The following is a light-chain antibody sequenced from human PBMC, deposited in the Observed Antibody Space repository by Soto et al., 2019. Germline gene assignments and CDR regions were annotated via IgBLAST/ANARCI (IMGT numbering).Light chain of an antibody. V-gene: IGLV2-23*02. CDR1: TTDFGSYNL. CDR2: EVS. CDR3: CSWAGSNTFYF. Sequence: QSVLTQPASVXGSPGQSITISCTGTTTDFGSYNLVSWYQQHPGRAPKLMIYEVSRRPSGVSNRFSGSKSGNTASLTISGLQAEDEADYYCCSWAGSNTFYFFGTGTKVTVL. J-gene: IGLJ1*01.